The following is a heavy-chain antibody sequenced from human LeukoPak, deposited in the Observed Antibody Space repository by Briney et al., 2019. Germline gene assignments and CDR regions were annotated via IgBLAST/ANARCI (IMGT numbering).Heavy chain of an antibody. CDR2: IYYSGST. CDR3: ARDGWDMVFDY. V-gene: IGHV4-59*01. D-gene: IGHD3-10*01. Sequence: SETLSLTCAVSGGSISSYYWSWIRQPPGKGLEGIGYIYYSGSTNYNPSLKSRVTISVDTSKNQFSLKLSSVTAADTAVYYCARDGWDMVFDYWGQGTLVTVSS. CDR1: GGSISSYY. J-gene: IGHJ4*02.